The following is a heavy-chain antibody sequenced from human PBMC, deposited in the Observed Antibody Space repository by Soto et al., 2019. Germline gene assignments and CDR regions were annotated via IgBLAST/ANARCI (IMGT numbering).Heavy chain of an antibody. CDR3: AGSSSGYHGKFDP. CDR2: IIPIFGTA. D-gene: IGHD6-25*01. V-gene: IGHV1-69*13. J-gene: IGHJ5*02. CDR1: GGTFSCYA. Sequence: GAPVKVACKASGGTFSCYAISWVRQAPGQGLEWMGGIIPIFGTANYAQKFQGRVTITADESTSTAYMELSSLRSEDTAVYYCAGSSSGYHGKFDPWGQGTLVTVSS.